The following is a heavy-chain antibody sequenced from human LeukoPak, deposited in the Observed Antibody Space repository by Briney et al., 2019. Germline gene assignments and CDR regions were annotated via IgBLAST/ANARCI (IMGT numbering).Heavy chain of an antibody. D-gene: IGHD3-10*01. CDR2: INPNSGGT. CDR1: GYTFTGYY. V-gene: IGHV1-2*02. J-gene: IGHJ4*02. Sequence: ASVKVSCKASGYTFTGYYMHWVRQAPGQGLEWMGWINPNSGGTNYAQKFQGRVTMTRDTSTSTVYMELSSLRSEDTAVYYCARTVRGVIFDYWGQGTLVTVSS. CDR3: ARTVRGVIFDY.